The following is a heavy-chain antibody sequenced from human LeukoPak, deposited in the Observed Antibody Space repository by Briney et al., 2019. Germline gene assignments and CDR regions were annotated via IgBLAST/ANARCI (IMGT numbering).Heavy chain of an antibody. V-gene: IGHV3-43*01. CDR3: AKGAEYDSSGYVDY. CDR2: ISWDGGST. CDR1: GFTFDDYA. D-gene: IGHD3-22*01. Sequence: GGSLRLSCAASGFTFDDYAMHWVRQAPGKGLEWVSLISWDGGSTYYADSVKGRFTISRDNSKNSLYLQMNSLRTEDTALYYCAKGAEYDSSGYVDYWGQGTLVTVSS. J-gene: IGHJ4*02.